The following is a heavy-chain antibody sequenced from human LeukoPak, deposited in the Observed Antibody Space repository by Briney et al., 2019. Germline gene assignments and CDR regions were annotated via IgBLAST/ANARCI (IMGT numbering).Heavy chain of an antibody. D-gene: IGHD6-19*01. CDR1: GFTVSSNY. CDR3: ARRYSSGWYYFDY. Sequence: GSLRLSCAASGFTVSSNYMSWVRQAPGKGLEWVSVIYSGGSTYYADSVKGRFTISRDNSKNTLYLQMNSLRAEDTAVYYCARRYSSGWYYFDYWGQGTLVTVSS. J-gene: IGHJ4*02. CDR2: IYSGGST. V-gene: IGHV3-53*01.